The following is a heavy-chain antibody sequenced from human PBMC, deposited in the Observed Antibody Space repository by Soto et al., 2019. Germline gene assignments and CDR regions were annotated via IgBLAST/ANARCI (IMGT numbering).Heavy chain of an antibody. V-gene: IGHV4-61*08. J-gene: IGHJ4*02. Sequence: QVQLQESGPGLVKPSETLSLICTVSGDSVSGGGYYWTWIRQPPGKGLEWIGYMSFAGDTNYNPSLRSRVSIVRQTSKNQFPRKLIFAAVADTALYYCSRGGHYYLSMIWGQGTLVTVSS. CDR1: GDSVSGGGYY. CDR2: MSFAGDT. CDR3: SRGGHYYLSMI. D-gene: IGHD3-22*01.